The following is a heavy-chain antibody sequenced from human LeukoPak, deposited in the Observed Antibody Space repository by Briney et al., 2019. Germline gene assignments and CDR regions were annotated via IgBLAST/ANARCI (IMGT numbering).Heavy chain of an antibody. V-gene: IGHV1-24*01. Sequence: GASVTLSCTVSGYALTQLSMHWERQGPGTGFGWMCGSDPKDGETIYAQIFQGRVTMTDDTSTDTAYMELSGLTSEDTALYYCAGDVLVSGGSYYHGYWGQGTLVTVSS. CDR1: GYALTQLS. CDR3: AGDVLVSGGSYYHGY. D-gene: IGHD3-3*02. CDR2: SDPKDGET. J-gene: IGHJ4*02.